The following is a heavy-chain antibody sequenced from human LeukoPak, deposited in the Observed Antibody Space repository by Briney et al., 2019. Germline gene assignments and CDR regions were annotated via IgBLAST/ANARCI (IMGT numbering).Heavy chain of an antibody. Sequence: SETLSLTCTVSGDSISGFYWSWIRQPAGKGLEWIGRINTSGSTNYKPSLKSRVTMSVYTSKNQFSLKLSPVTAADTAVYYCARDRSYGPDPWGQGTLVTVSS. CDR2: INTSGST. CDR1: GDSISGFY. CDR3: ARDRSYGPDP. V-gene: IGHV4-4*07. J-gene: IGHJ5*02. D-gene: IGHD5-18*01.